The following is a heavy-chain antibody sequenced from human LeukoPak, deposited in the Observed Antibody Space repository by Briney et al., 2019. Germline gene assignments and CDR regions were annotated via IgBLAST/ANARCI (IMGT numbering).Heavy chain of an antibody. Sequence: ASVKVSCKASGYTFTSYVISWVRQAPGQGLEWMGWISAYNGNTNYAQKLQGRVTMTTDTSTSTAYMELRSLRSDDTAVYYCARVSPYYDFWGGYYTDYWGQGTLVTVSS. D-gene: IGHD3-3*01. CDR2: ISAYNGNT. V-gene: IGHV1-18*01. J-gene: IGHJ4*02. CDR3: ARVSPYYDFWGGYYTDY. CDR1: GYTFTSYV.